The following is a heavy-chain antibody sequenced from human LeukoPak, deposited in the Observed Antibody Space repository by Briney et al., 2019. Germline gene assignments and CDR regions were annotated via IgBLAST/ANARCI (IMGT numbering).Heavy chain of an antibody. D-gene: IGHD1-1*01. CDR1: GFTFSSYS. J-gene: IGHJ4*02. Sequence: GGSLRLSCAASGFTFSSYSMNWVRQAPGKGLEWLSYISGNSGDTNYADSVKGRFTISRDNAKNSLYLQMNSLRVEDTAVYYCARDPRTVRIWGQGTLVTVSS. V-gene: IGHV3-21*05. CDR2: ISGNSGDT. CDR3: ARDPRTVRI.